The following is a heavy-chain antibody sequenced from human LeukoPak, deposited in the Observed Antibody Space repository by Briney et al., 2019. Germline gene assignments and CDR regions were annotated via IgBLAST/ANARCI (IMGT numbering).Heavy chain of an antibody. Sequence: HPGGSLRLSCAASGFTFSSYWMHWVRQAPGKGLVWVSRINTDGSSTSYADSVKGRFTISRDNAKNTLYLQMNSLRAEDTAVYYCAREPAVTSYYYYYMDVWGKGTTVTVSS. CDR2: INTDGSST. D-gene: IGHD4-11*01. J-gene: IGHJ6*03. CDR1: GFTFSSYW. V-gene: IGHV3-74*01. CDR3: AREPAVTSYYYYYMDV.